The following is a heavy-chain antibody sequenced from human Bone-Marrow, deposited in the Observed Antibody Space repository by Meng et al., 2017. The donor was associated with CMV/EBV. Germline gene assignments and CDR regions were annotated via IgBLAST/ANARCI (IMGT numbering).Heavy chain of an antibody. CDR1: GFTFSDYY. V-gene: IGHV3-11*04. J-gene: IGHJ6*02. Sequence: GESLKISCAASGFTFSDYYMSWIRQAPGKGLEWVSCISSSGSTIYYADSVKGRFTISRDNAKNSLYLQMNSLRAEDTAVYYCARAAGWCSSTSCYGDYYGMDVWGQGTTVTVSS. D-gene: IGHD2-2*01. CDR3: ARAAGWCSSTSCYGDYYGMDV. CDR2: ISSSGSTI.